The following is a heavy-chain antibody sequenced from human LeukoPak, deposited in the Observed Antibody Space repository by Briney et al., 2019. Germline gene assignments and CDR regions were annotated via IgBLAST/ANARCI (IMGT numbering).Heavy chain of an antibody. CDR2: INPSGGST. Sequence: ASVKVSCKASGYTFTSYYMHWARQAPGQGLEWMGIINPSGGSTSYAQKFQGRVTMTRDTSTSTVYMELSSLRSEDTAVYYCARSRSCSSTSCYYYYGMDVWAKGPRSPSP. CDR3: ARSRSCSSTSCYYYYGMDV. D-gene: IGHD2-2*01. J-gene: IGHJ6*02. CDR1: GYTFTSYY. V-gene: IGHV1-46*01.